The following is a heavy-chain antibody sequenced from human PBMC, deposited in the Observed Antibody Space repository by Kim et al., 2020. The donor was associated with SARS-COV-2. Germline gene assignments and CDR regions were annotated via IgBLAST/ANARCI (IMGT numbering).Heavy chain of an antibody. Sequence: KFQGRVTITADESTSTAYRELSSLRSEDTAVYYCAREGQSFTTLARWFDPWGQGTLVTVSS. CDR3: AREGQSFTTLARWFDP. V-gene: IGHV1-69*01. J-gene: IGHJ5*02. D-gene: IGHD3-22*01.